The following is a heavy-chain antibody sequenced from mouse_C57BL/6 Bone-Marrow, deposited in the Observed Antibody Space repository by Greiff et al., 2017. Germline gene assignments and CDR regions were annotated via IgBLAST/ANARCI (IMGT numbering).Heavy chain of an antibody. CDR3: TFITTVVAYDFWYFDV. J-gene: IGHJ1*03. CDR2: TDPENGDT. Sequence: VQLQQSGAELVRPGASVKLSCTASGFNIKDDYMHWVKQRPEQGLEWIGWTDPENGDTEYASKFQGKATITADTSSNTAYLQLSSLTSEDTAVYYCTFITTVVAYDFWYFDVWGTGTTVTVSS. D-gene: IGHD1-1*01. V-gene: IGHV14-4*01. CDR1: GFNIKDDY.